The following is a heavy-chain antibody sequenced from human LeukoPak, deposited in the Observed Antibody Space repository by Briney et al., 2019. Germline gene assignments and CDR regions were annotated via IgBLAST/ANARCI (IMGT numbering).Heavy chain of an antibody. CDR1: GFTFSDYY. J-gene: IGHJ4*02. V-gene: IGHV3-11*01. Sequence: GGSLRLSCAASGFTFSDYYMSWIRQAPGKGLEWVSYISSSGSTIYYADSVKGRFTISRDNAKNSLYLQMNSLRAEDTAVYYCARARVEMATITGPPDYWGQGTLVTVSS. D-gene: IGHD5-12*01. CDR2: ISSSGSTI. CDR3: ARARVEMATITGPPDY.